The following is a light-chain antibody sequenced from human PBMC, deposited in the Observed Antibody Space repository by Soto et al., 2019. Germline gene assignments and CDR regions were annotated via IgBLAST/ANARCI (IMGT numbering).Light chain of an antibody. J-gene: IGLJ3*02. CDR2: EVS. V-gene: IGLV2-14*01. Sequence: QSALTQPASVSGSPGQSITISCTGTSSDVGAYNYVSWYQQHPGKAPKLMIYEVSNRPSGVSNRFSGSKSGNVASLTISGLQAEDEADYYCSSYTRSSTLVFGGGTKLTVL. CDR3: SSYTRSSTLV. CDR1: SSDVGAYNY.